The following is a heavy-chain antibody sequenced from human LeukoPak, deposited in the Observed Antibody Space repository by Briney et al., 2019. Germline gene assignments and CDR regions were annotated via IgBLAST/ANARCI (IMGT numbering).Heavy chain of an antibody. D-gene: IGHD3-3*01. CDR3: ARDRAPDYDFWSGPAFDI. CDR1: VYTFTGYY. V-gene: IGHV1-2*02. Sequence: ASVKVSFKASVYTFTGYYMHWVRQAPGQGLEWMGWINPNSGGTNYAQKFQGRVTMTRDTSISTAYMELSRLRSDDTAVYYCARDRAPDYDFWSGPAFDIWGQGTMVTVSS. J-gene: IGHJ3*02. CDR2: INPNSGGT.